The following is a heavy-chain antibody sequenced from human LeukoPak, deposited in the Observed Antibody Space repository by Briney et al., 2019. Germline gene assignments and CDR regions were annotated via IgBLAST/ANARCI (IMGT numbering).Heavy chain of an antibody. CDR3: ARGTTYSSGWYYFDY. J-gene: IGHJ4*02. V-gene: IGHV3-33*01. CDR1: RFTFSSYG. D-gene: IGHD6-19*01. CDR2: IWYDGSNK. Sequence: GGSLRLSCAASRFTFSSYGMHWVRQAPGKGLDWVAVIWYDGSNKYYADSEKGRFTISRDNSKNTLYLQMNSLRAEDTAVYYCARGTTYSSGWYYFDYWGQGTLVTVSS.